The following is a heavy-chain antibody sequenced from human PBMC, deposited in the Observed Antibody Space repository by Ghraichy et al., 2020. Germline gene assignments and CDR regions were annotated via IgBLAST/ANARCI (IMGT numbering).Heavy chain of an antibody. J-gene: IGHJ3*01. D-gene: IGHD2/OR15-2a*01. CDR1: GFTFSSYW. Sequence: GSLRLSCAASGFTFSSYWMSWVRQAPGKGLEWVANIKQDGSDKYSVDSVKGRFTISRDNAKKSRYLQMNSLRAEETAVYYCARARGVIVSSRWGAFDVWGEGTIVTVSS. CDR3: ARARGVIVSSRWGAFDV. CDR2: IKQDGSDK. V-gene: IGHV3-7*01.